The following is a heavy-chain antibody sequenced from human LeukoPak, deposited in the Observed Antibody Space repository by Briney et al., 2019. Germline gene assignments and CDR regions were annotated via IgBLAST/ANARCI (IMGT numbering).Heavy chain of an antibody. CDR2: ISHSGST. V-gene: IGHV4-38-2*02. D-gene: IGHD6-13*01. Sequence: SETLSLTCTVSGGSISNYYWGWIRQPPGKGLEWIGSISHSGSTYYNPFLKSRVTISVDTSKNQFSLKLRSVTATDTAIYYCARDLVYSSWYVYAYWGQGTLSPSPQ. J-gene: IGHJ4*02. CDR1: GGSISNYY. CDR3: ARDLVYSSWYVYAY.